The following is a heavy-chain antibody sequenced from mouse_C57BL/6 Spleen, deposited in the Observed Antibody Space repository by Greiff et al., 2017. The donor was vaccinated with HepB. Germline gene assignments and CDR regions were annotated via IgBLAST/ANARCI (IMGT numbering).Heavy chain of an antibody. Sequence: QVQLQQSGAELVKTGASVKISCKASGYAFSSYWMNWVKQRPGKGLEWIGQIYPGDGDTNYNGKFKGKATLTADKSSSTAYMQLSSLTSEDSAVYFCAEGGFPKAMDYWGQGTSVTVSS. CDR1: GYAFSSYW. V-gene: IGHV1-80*01. CDR3: AEGGFPKAMDY. CDR2: IYPGDGDT. J-gene: IGHJ4*01.